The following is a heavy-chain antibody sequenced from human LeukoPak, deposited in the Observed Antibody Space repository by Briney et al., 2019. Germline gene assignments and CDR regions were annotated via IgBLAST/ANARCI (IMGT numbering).Heavy chain of an antibody. CDR2: IYSDNT. CDR3: ARADWDTAMIDY. Sequence: GGSLRLSCTVSGFTVSSNSMSWVRQAPGKGLEWVSFIYSDNTHYSDSVKGRFTISRDNSKNTLYLQMNSLRAEDTAVYYCARADWDTAMIDYWGQGTLVTVSS. V-gene: IGHV3-53*01. J-gene: IGHJ4*02. D-gene: IGHD5-18*01. CDR1: GFTVSSNS.